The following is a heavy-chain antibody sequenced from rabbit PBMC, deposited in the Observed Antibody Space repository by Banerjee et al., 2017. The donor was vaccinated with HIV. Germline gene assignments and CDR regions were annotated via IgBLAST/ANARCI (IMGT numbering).Heavy chain of an antibody. Sequence: QEQLEESGGDLVKPEGSLTLTCTASGFSFSSTYYIYWVRQAPGKGLEWIACIHAYSSATWYASWAKGRFTISKTSSTTVTLQMTSLTVADTATYFCARDLTDVIGWNFGWWGPGTLVTVS. CDR1: GFSFSSTYY. D-gene: IGHD1-1*01. CDR2: IHAYSSAT. J-gene: IGHJ4*01. V-gene: IGHV1S45*01. CDR3: ARDLTDVIGWNFGW.